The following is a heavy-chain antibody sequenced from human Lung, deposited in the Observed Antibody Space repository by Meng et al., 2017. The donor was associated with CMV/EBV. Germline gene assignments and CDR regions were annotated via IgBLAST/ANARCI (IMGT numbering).Heavy chain of an antibody. CDR2: IHHSGSA. J-gene: IGHJ4*02. CDR1: GGSMSSGNYY. Sequence: GRLPEAGPGLVGPSQTLSLTCTVSGGSMSSGNYYWSWIRQPPGKGLEWIGYIHHSGSAYYNPSLKSRVSISVDTSKNQFSLNLNSMTAADTAVYYCASFDHIPRRNYFDYWGQGTLVTVSS. D-gene: IGHD2-21*01. CDR3: ASFDHIPRRNYFDY. V-gene: IGHV4-30-4*01.